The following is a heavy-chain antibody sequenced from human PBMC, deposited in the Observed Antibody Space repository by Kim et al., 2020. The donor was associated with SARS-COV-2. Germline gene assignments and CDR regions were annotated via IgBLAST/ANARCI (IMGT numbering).Heavy chain of an antibody. CDR3: ATAVSATYYYGMDV. V-gene: IGHV3-23*01. Sequence: GGSLRLSCAASGFTFSNYGMNWVRQAPGKGLEWVSSISTNSGSTYYADSVKGRFTISRDNSKNTLYLQMNSLRAEDTAVYYCATAVSATYYYGMDVWGQGTTVTVSS. CDR2: ISTNSGST. J-gene: IGHJ6*02. D-gene: IGHD2-8*01. CDR1: GFTFSNYG.